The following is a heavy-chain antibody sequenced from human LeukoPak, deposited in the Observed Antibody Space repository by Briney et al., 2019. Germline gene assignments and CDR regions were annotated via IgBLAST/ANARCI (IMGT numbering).Heavy chain of an antibody. J-gene: IGHJ4*02. CDR2: IRYDGSNK. CDR1: GFTFSSYG. Sequence: PGGSLRLSCAASGFTFSSYGMHWVRQAPGKGLEWVAVIRYDGSNKYYADSVKGRFTISRDNSKNTLYLQMNSLRAEDTAVYYCAKESHSSGWRHHFDYWGQGTLVTVSS. CDR3: AKESHSSGWRHHFDY. D-gene: IGHD6-19*01. V-gene: IGHV3-30*02.